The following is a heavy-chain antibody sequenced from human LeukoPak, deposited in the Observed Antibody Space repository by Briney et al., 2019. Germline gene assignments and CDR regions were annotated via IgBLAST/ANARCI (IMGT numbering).Heavy chain of an antibody. Sequence: PSETLSLTCTVSGGSISSYYWSWIRQPAGKGLEWIGRIYTSGSTNYNPSLKSRVTMSVDTSKNQFSLKLSSVTAADTAVYYCARVSQSYYDFWSGSPSHDAFDIWGQGTMVTVSS. CDR2: IYTSGST. CDR3: ARVSQSYYDFWSGSPSHDAFDI. D-gene: IGHD3-3*01. CDR1: GGSISSYY. J-gene: IGHJ3*02. V-gene: IGHV4-4*07.